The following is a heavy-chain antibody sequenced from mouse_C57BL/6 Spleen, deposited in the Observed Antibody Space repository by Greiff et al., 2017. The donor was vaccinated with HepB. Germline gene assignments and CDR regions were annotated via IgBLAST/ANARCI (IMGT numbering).Heavy chain of an antibody. D-gene: IGHD2-1*01. CDR2: IRNKANNHAT. V-gene: IGHV6-6*01. J-gene: IGHJ4*01. CDR3: TRGLLRGAMDY. Sequence: EVQLVESGGGLVQPGGSMKLSCAASGFTFSDAWMDWVRQSPEKGLEWVAEIRNKANNHATYYAESVKGRFTISRDESKSSVYLQMNSLRAEDTGIYYCTRGLLRGAMDYWGQGTSVTVSS. CDR1: GFTFSDAW.